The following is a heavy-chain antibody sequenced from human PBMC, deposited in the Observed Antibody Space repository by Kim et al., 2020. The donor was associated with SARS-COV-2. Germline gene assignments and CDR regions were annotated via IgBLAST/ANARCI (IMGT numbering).Heavy chain of an antibody. Sequence: GGSLRLSCAASGFSISNKYMSWVRQAPGKGLEWLSVIHSDGTTYYADSVKGRFTISRDNSKNALYLQMNSLRVEDTAVYHCARDPGDNSGTVSFDPWGQGTLLTVSS. D-gene: IGHD3-10*01. CDR2: IHSDGTT. J-gene: IGHJ5*02. CDR3: ARDPGDNSGTVSFDP. CDR1: GFSISNKY. V-gene: IGHV3-66*01.